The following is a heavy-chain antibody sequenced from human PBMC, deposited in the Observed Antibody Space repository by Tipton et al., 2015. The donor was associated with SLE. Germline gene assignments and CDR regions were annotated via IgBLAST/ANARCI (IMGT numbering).Heavy chain of an antibody. J-gene: IGHJ4*02. Sequence: GSLRLSCAASGFTFTSHAMHWVRQAPGRGLEWVSIIYSGGKTDYADSVKGRFTVSSDNSMNTLYLQMDNLRDGDTAVYYCARGEWFRESAIFDFWGQGTLVTVSS. CDR2: IYSGGKT. D-gene: IGHD3-10*01. V-gene: IGHV3-66*01. CDR1: GFTFTSHA. CDR3: ARGEWFRESAIFDF.